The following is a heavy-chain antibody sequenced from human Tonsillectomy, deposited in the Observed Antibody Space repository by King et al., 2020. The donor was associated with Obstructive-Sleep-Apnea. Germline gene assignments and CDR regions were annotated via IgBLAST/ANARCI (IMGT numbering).Heavy chain of an antibody. Sequence: VQLQESGPGLVKPSETLSLTCTVSGGSINSYYWSWIRQPAGKGLEWIGRIYTRGSTNYNPSLTSRVTLSVDTSKNQFSLKLSSVTAADTAVYYCARDGSVGWFDSWGQGTLVTVSS. V-gene: IGHV4-4*07. CDR1: GGSINSYY. CDR3: ARDGSVGWFDS. J-gene: IGHJ5*01. CDR2: IYTRGST. D-gene: IGHD2-15*01.